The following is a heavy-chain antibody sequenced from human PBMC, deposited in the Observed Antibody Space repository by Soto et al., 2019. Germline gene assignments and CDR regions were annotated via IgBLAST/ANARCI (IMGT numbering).Heavy chain of an antibody. CDR3: AKSATVPAAIAY. Sequence: ASVKVSCKASGYTFTSYGMHWVRQAPGQRLEWMGWINAGNGNTKYSQKFQGRVTITRDTSASTAYMELSSLRSEDMAVYYCAKSATVPAAIAYRGQGTLVPGSS. CDR1: GYTFTSYG. J-gene: IGHJ4*02. V-gene: IGHV1-3*01. CDR2: INAGNGNT. D-gene: IGHD2-2*02.